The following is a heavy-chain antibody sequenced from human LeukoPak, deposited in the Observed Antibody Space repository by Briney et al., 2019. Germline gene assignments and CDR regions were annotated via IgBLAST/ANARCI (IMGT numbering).Heavy chain of an antibody. D-gene: IGHD3-9*01. Sequence: PSETLSLTCTVSGGSISSSSYYWGWIRQAPGKGLEWVSYISSSGSTIYYADSVKGRFTNSRDNAKNSLYLQMNSLRAEDTAVYYCARENDILTGYPNNWFDPWGQGTQVIVSS. J-gene: IGHJ5*02. CDR3: ARENDILTGYPNNWFDP. V-gene: IGHV3-11*04. CDR1: GGSISSSSYY. CDR2: ISSSGSTI.